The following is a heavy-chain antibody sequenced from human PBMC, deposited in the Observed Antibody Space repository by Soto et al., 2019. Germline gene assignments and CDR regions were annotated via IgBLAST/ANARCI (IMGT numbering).Heavy chain of an antibody. CDR1: GFTFDDYA. J-gene: IGHJ6*03. CDR2: ISWNSGSI. D-gene: IGHD4-17*01. V-gene: IGHV3-9*01. Sequence: EVQLVESGGGLVQPGRSLRLSCAASGFTFDDYAKHWVRQAPGKGLEWVSGISWNSGSIGYADSVKGRFTISRDNAKNSLYLQMNSLRAEDTALYYCAKDAGDYVDYYYYMDVWGKGTTVTVSS. CDR3: AKDAGDYVDYYYYMDV.